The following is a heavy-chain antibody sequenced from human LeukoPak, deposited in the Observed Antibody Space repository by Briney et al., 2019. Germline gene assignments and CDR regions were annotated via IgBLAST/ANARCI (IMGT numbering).Heavy chain of an antibody. CDR1: GGSISSYY. CDR3: ARHGNDILTGIFDY. Sequence: SETLSLTCTVSGGSISSYYWSWIRQPPGKGLEWIGYIYYSGSTNYNPSLKSRVTISVDTPKNQFSLKLSSVTAADTAVYYCARHGNDILTGIFDYWGQGTLVTVSS. CDR2: IYYSGST. D-gene: IGHD3-9*01. V-gene: IGHV4-59*08. J-gene: IGHJ4*02.